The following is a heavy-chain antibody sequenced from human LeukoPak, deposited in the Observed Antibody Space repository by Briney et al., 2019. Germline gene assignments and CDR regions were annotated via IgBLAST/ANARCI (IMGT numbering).Heavy chain of an antibody. CDR3: ARVGVDIVVVPAATYYYYYYMDV. CDR2: IYTSGST. D-gene: IGHD2-2*01. J-gene: IGHJ6*03. V-gene: IGHV4-61*02. Sequence: PSETLSLTCTVSGGSISSGDYYWSWIRQPAGKGLEWIGRIYTSGSTNYNPSLKSRVTISVDTSKNQFSLKLSSVTAADTAVYYCARVGVDIVVVPAATYYYYYYMDVWGKGTTVTVSS. CDR1: GGSISSGDYY.